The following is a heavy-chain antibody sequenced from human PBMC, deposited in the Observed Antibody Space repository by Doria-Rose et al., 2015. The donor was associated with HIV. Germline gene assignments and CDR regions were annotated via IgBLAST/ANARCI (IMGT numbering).Heavy chain of an antibody. CDR2: ISSSGSSI. Sequence: QVQLVQSGGGLVKPGGSLRLSCAASGFTFSDYSMSWIRQAPGKGLEWVSYISSSGSSIHYADSVKGRFIISRDNAKNSLYLQMNSLRAEDTAVYYCAGDAHYDSSSYFNYWGQGTLVTVSS. J-gene: IGHJ4*02. CDR1: GFTFSDYS. V-gene: IGHV3-11*04. CDR3: AGDAHYDSSSYFNY. D-gene: IGHD3-22*01.